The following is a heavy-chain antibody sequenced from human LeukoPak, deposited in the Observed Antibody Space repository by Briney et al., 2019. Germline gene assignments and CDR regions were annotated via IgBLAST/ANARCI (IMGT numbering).Heavy chain of an antibody. CDR1: GNSITSDF. V-gene: IGHV4-59*08. D-gene: IGHD2/OR15-2a*01. CDR3: ARLDCLSNECYNY. CDR2: INYSGSS. Sequence: SETLSLTCSVSGNSITSDFWSWLRQSPGKGLEWIGYINYSGSSEYAPSLKSRVTISVDSSTKPVSLKMRSVTAADTAVYYCARLDCLSNECYNYWAVGALVTVSS. J-gene: IGHJ4*02.